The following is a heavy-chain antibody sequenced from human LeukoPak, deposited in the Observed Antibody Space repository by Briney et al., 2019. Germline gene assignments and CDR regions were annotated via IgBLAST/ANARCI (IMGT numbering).Heavy chain of an antibody. Sequence: NPGESLKISCKGSGYSFTSYWISWVRQMPGKGLEWMGIIYPGDSDTRYSPSFQGQVTISADKSISTAYLQWRSLKASDTATYYCARLISPYGSGSHDAFDIWGQGTMVTVSS. CDR1: GYSFTSYW. V-gene: IGHV5-51*01. D-gene: IGHD3-10*01. CDR3: ARLISPYGSGSHDAFDI. J-gene: IGHJ3*02. CDR2: IYPGDSDT.